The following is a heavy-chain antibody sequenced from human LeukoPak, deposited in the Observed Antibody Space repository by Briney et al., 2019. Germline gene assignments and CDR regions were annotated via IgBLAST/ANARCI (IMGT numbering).Heavy chain of an antibody. CDR3: ARDGLAAATLHWCFDL. CDR2: IKQDGSEK. CDR1: GFTFSSYW. D-gene: IGHD2-15*01. J-gene: IGHJ2*01. Sequence: GGSLRLSCEASGFTFSSYWMSWVRQAPGKGLEWVANIKQDGSEKYYVDSVKGRFTISRDNAKNSLYLQMNGLRAEDTAVYYCARDGLAAATLHWCFDLWGRGTLVTVSS. V-gene: IGHV3-7*01.